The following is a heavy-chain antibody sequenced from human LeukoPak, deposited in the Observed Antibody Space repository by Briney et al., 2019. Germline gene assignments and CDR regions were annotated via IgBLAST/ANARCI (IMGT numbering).Heavy chain of an antibody. J-gene: IGHJ6*01. CDR1: GFTFSSYA. V-gene: IGHV3-30*04. Sequence: PGGSLRLSCTASGFTFSSYAMHWVRQAPGKGLEWVAFISYDGSNKYYADSVKGRFTISRDNSKNTLYVQMNSLRAGDTAVYYCAKDLLYTLKTAASYYYYGMDVWGQGTTVTVSS. CDR2: ISYDGSNK. CDR3: AKDLLYTLKTAASYYYYGMDV. D-gene: IGHD6-13*01.